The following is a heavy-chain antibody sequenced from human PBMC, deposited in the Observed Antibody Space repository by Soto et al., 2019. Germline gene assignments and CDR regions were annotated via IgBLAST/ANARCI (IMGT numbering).Heavy chain of an antibody. V-gene: IGHV3-30-3*01. CDR3: AREQTGITSAGGGRIDY. D-gene: IGHD6-25*01. J-gene: IGHJ4*02. CDR1: GFTFSIYA. CDR2: MSYDGSNK. Sequence: QVQLVESGGGVVQPGRSLRLSCAASGFTFSIYAMHWVRQTPGTGLECVAIMSYDGSNKYYADSVKGRFTISRDNSKNTRYLQMNSLRAGETAVYHCAREQTGITSAGGGRIDYWRQGTLVNASS.